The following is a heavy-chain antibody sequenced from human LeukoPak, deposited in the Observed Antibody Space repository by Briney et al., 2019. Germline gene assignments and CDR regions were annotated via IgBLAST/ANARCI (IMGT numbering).Heavy chain of an antibody. V-gene: IGHV3-30*02. CDR3: AKDFYGTSGYYYWFYFEH. CDR2: IRYDGSNK. CDR1: GFTFSSYG. J-gene: IGHJ4*02. D-gene: IGHD3-22*01. Sequence: PGGSLRLSCAASGFTFSSYGMHWVRQAPGKGLEWMAFIRYDGSNKWYADSVKGRFTISRDNSKNTLYLQMNSLRAEDTAVYYCAKDFYGTSGYYYWFYFEHWGQGALVTASS.